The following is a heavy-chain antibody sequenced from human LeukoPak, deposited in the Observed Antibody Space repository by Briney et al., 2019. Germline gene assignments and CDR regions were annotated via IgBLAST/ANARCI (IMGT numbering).Heavy chain of an antibody. D-gene: IGHD3-9*01. V-gene: IGHV3-15*05. J-gene: IGHJ3*02. CDR1: GFTFSSYS. Sequence: GGSLRLSCAASGFTFSSYSMNWVRQAPGKGLEWVGRIKSKTDGGTTDYAAPVKGRFTISRDNAKNTLYLQMNSLRAEDTAVYYCARDYILTGFNAFDIWGQGTMVTVSS. CDR2: IKSKTDGGTT. CDR3: ARDYILTGFNAFDI.